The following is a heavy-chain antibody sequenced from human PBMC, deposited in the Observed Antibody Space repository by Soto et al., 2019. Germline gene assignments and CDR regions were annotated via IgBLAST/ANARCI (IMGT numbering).Heavy chain of an antibody. V-gene: IGHV3-33*01. CDR1: GFTFSSYG. D-gene: IGHD3-16*02. CDR3: ARGTIMITFGGVIGFDY. Sequence: ESGGGVVQPGRSLRLSCAASGFTFSSYGMHWVRQAPGKGLEWVAVIWYDGSNKYYADSVKGRFTISRDNSKNTLYLQMNSLRAEDTAVYYCARGTIMITFGGVIGFDYWGQGTLVTVSS. J-gene: IGHJ4*02. CDR2: IWYDGSNK.